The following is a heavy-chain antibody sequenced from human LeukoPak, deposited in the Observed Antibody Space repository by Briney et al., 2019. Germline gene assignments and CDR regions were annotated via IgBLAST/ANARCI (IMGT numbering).Heavy chain of an antibody. Sequence: GGSLRLSCAASGFPFSAYAMHWVRQAPGKGLEWVSAISDTGRLSYCADSVNGRFTISRDNSKNTLYLQMHSLRAEDTAVYYCAKDPAALIKVVIISWGQGTLVTVSS. D-gene: IGHD3-22*01. J-gene: IGHJ4*02. CDR2: ISDTGRLS. CDR1: GFPFSAYA. CDR3: AKDPAALIKVVIIS. V-gene: IGHV3-23*01.